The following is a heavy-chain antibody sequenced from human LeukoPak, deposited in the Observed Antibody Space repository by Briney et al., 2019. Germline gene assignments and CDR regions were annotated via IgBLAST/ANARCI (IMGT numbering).Heavy chain of an antibody. D-gene: IGHD2-21*02. CDR3: ARLGQFCGGDCYPPSFDY. Sequence: SETLSLTCTVSGDSISSSTYYWGWIRRPPGTGLEWIGSIFYSGSTYYNPSLKSRVTISVDTSKNQISLKLSSLTAADTAVYYCARLGQFCGGDCYPPSFDYWGQGSLVTVSS. V-gene: IGHV4-39*01. CDR2: IFYSGST. J-gene: IGHJ4*02. CDR1: GDSISSSTYY.